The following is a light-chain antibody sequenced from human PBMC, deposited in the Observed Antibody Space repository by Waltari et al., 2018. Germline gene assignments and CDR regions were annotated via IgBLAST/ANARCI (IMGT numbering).Light chain of an antibody. V-gene: IGKV1-12*01. CDR2: KAS. Sequence: DIQMTQSPSSLSASVGDTVTITCRASQSITRWLDWYQQKPGEAPKLRIYKASTLQSGVPSRFSGSGSGTDFTLTISSLQPEDFATYYCLQYASSPYSFGQGTK. CDR3: LQYASSPYS. J-gene: IGKJ2*03. CDR1: QSITRW.